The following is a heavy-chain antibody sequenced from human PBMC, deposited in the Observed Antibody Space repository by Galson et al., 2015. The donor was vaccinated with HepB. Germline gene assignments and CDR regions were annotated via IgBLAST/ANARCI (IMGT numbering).Heavy chain of an antibody. V-gene: IGHV3-15*01. CDR3: IYQQINLDV. CDR1: GFTFNSAS. Sequence: SMRISCAGSGFTFNSASMSWFRQAPGKRPAWVGRIMSQSLGGTTDYAVPVKCRFTISSDDSNNTIYLQMDSLKTEDTAVYYCIYQQINLDVWGQGTTVAVS. CDR2: IMSQSLGGTT. D-gene: IGHD2-2*01. J-gene: IGHJ6*02.